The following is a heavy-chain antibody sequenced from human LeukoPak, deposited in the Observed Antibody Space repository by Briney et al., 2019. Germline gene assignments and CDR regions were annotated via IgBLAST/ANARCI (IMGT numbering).Heavy chain of an antibody. J-gene: IGHJ4*02. V-gene: IGHV1-2*02. CDR3: ARDLTIFGVVIINYFDY. Sequence: ASVKVSCKASGYTFTGYYMHWVRQAPGQGLEWMGWINPNSGGTNYAKKFQGRVTMTRDTSISTAYMELSRLRSDDTAVYYCARDLTIFGVVIINYFDYWGQGTLVTVSS. CDR2: INPNSGGT. CDR1: GYTFTGYY. D-gene: IGHD3-3*01.